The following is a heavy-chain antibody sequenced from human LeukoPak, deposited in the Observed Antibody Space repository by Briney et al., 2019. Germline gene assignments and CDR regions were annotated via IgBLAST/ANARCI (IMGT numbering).Heavy chain of an antibody. D-gene: IGHD2-2*01. CDR1: GGSISSYY. Sequence: PSETLSLTCTVSGGSISSYYWSWIRQPAGKGLEWIGRIYTSGSTNYNPSLKSRVTMSVDTSKNQFSLKLSSVAAADTAVYYCARGGYSCSSTSCSYAFDIWGQGTMVTVSS. CDR3: ARGGYSCSSTSCSYAFDI. V-gene: IGHV4-4*07. CDR2: IYTSGST. J-gene: IGHJ3*02.